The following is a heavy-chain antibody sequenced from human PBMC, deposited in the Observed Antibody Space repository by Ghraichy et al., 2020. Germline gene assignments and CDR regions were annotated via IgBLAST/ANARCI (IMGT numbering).Heavy chain of an antibody. CDR1: KSTFTDYA. D-gene: IGHD4-17*01. J-gene: IGHJ3*01. Sequence: GGSLRLSCVASKSTFTDYAMTWVRQAPGRGLEWVSSISVSSGVTRYTDSVKGRFTISRDNFKKSLYLQMNNLRAEDTAIYYCSKDPNGDYIGAFDDWGQGTMVTVSS. V-gene: IGHV3-23*01. CDR3: SKDPNGDYIGAFDD. CDR2: ISVSSGVT.